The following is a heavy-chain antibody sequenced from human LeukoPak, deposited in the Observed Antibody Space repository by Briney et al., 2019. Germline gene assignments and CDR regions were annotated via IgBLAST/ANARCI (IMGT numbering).Heavy chain of an antibody. Sequence: ASVKVSCKASAGTFSSYAISWVRQAPGQGLGWMGGIIPIFGTANYAQKFQGRVTITADESTSTAYMELSSLRSEDTAVYYCASVHYDSSGYYPYWGQGTLVTVSS. D-gene: IGHD3-22*01. CDR2: IIPIFGTA. V-gene: IGHV1-69*13. CDR3: ASVHYDSSGYYPY. J-gene: IGHJ4*02. CDR1: AGTFSSYA.